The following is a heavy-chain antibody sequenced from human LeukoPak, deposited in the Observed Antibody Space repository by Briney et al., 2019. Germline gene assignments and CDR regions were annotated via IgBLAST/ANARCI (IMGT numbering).Heavy chain of an antibody. CDR3: ARGAGAFGSSSYHFDY. CDR1: NSSISSGYF. CDR2: IYHIGKT. V-gene: IGHV4-38-2*01. J-gene: IGHJ4*02. D-gene: IGHD6-6*01. Sequence: SETLSLTCAVSNSSISSGYFWGWIRQSPGKWLEWIGSIYHIGKTYYNPSLRSRLIISVDTSKNQLSLSLNSLTAADSALYYCARGAGAFGSSSYHFDYWGQGILVTVSS.